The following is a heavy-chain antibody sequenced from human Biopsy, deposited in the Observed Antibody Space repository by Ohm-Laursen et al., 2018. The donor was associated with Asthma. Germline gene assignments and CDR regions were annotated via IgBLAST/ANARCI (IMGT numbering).Heavy chain of an antibody. J-gene: IGHJ4*02. Sequence: GSLRLSCTASGFTFSSYAFNWVRQAPGKGLEWVSYITGSGSTIYYADSVKGRFTLSRDNAKNSLYLQMNSLRDEDTAVYYCARDGPELPTELDYWGPGTLVTVSS. V-gene: IGHV3-48*02. CDR1: GFTFSSYA. CDR2: ITGSGSTI. CDR3: ARDGPELPTELDY. D-gene: IGHD1-14*01.